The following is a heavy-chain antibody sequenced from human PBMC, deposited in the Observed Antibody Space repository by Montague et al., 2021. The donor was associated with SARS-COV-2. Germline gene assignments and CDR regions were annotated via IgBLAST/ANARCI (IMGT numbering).Heavy chain of an antibody. Sequence: SETLSLTCAVNSGSLRNYYWSWIRQPPGKGLEWIGEIRLPGGTNYDPSLKCRVTISLDTSNNHVSLNLNSVTTADTAVYLCARAGSQRFFEFWGRGTLVTVSS. J-gene: IGHJ2*01. V-gene: IGHV4-34*01. CDR1: SGSLRNYY. CDR3: ARAGSQRFFEF. CDR2: IRLPGGT. D-gene: IGHD1-1*01.